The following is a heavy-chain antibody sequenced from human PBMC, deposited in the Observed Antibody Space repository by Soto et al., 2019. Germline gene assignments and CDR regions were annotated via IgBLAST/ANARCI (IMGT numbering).Heavy chain of an antibody. J-gene: IGHJ1*01. CDR2: IYSGGST. V-gene: IGHV3-53*01. D-gene: IGHD3-22*01. CDR1: GFTVSSNY. Sequence: HPGGSLRLSCAASGFTVSSNYMSWVRQAPGKGLEWVSVIYSGGSTYYADSEKGRFTISRDNSKNTLYLQMNSLRAEDTAVYYCARDRVESGYPEYFQHWGQGT. CDR3: ARDRVESGYPEYFQH.